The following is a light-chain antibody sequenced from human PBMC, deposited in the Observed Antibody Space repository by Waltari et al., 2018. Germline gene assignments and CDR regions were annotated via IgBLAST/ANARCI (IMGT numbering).Light chain of an antibody. Sequence: QSVLTQPPSVSAAPGPKVPISCSGSNSNIGTQFVSWYQLFPGTAPKLISENEIRPSGIPDRFSASKSGTSATLAISAIQAGDEAHYYCATWDDSLSALLFGGGTKLTV. CDR1: NSNIGTQF. CDR3: ATWDDSLSALL. J-gene: IGLJ2*01. V-gene: IGLV1-51*02. CDR2: ENE.